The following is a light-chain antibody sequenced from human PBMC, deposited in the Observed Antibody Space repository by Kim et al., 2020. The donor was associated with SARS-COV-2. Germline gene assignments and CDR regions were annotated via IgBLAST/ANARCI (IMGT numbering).Light chain of an antibody. J-gene: IGKJ1*01. V-gene: IGKV3-20*01. Sequence: DIVLLQSPGTLSLSPGERATLSCRASQSVSSSYLAWYQQKPGQAPRLLIYGASSRATGIPDRFSGSGSGTDFTLTISRLEPEDFAVYYCQQNGSSPWTFGQGTKVDIK. CDR1: QSVSSSY. CDR2: GAS. CDR3: QQNGSSPWT.